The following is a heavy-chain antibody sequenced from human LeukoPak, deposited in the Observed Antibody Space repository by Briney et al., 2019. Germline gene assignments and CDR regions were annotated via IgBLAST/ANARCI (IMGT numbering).Heavy chain of an antibody. Sequence: GGSLRLSCAASGFTFSSYWMSWVRQAPGKGLEWVANIKQDGSEKYYADSVKGRFTISRDNAKNSLYLQMNSLRAEDTAVYYCARDIRGVATVNNWFDPWGQGTLVTVSS. J-gene: IGHJ5*02. CDR3: ARDIRGVATVNNWFDP. CDR1: GFTFSSYW. V-gene: IGHV3-7*01. CDR2: IKQDGSEK. D-gene: IGHD5-12*01.